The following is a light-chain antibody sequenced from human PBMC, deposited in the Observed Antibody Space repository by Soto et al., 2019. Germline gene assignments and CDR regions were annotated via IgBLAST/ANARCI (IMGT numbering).Light chain of an antibody. CDR2: DVS. J-gene: IGLJ2*01. CDR1: SSDVGGYNY. Sequence: QSALTQPRSVSGSPGQSVTISCTGTSSDVGGYNYVSWYQQHPGKAPKLMIYDVSKRPSGVPDRFSGSKSGNTASLTISGLQAEDVADYYCCSYAGSPLFGGGTKLTVL. V-gene: IGLV2-11*01. CDR3: CSYAGSPL.